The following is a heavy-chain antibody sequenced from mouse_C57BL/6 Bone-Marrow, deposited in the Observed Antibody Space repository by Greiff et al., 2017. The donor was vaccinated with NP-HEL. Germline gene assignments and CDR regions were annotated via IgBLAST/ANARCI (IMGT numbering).Heavy chain of an antibody. CDR2: SRNKANDYTT. V-gene: IGHV7-1*01. CDR3: ARDPYHYAMDY. J-gene: IGHJ4*01. CDR1: GFTFSDFY. Sequence: EVNLVESGGGLVQSGRSLRLSCATSGFTFSDFYMEWVRQAPGKGLEWIAASRNKANDYTTEYSASVKGRFIVSRDTSQSILYLQMNALRAEDTAIYYCARDPYHYAMDYWGQGTSVTVSS.